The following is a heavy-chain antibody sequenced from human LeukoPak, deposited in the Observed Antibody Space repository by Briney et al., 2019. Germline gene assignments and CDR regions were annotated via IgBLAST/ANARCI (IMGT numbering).Heavy chain of an antibody. Sequence: AESLTLSCAPSGFTLNSYSINWVRPAPGKVREWVSSTSIISSHIYHANSVKGRFTLSRDHAKNSLYLQMNRLRAEDTDVYYCARERDILTGLDAFGILGQGTMVNVFS. D-gene: IGHD3-9*01. CDR1: GFTLNSYS. CDR2: TSIISSHI. CDR3: ARERDILTGLDAFGI. V-gene: IGHV3-21*01. J-gene: IGHJ3*02.